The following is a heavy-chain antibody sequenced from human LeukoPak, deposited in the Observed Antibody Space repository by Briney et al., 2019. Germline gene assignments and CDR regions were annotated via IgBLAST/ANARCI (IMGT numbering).Heavy chain of an antibody. J-gene: IGHJ6*02. Sequence: MPSETLSLTCTVSGGSISSGNWWSWVRQSPGKGLEWIGEVYHNGTPNYNPSLKSRVTISADTFKNHFSLKLTSVTAADTAVYYCATAPILRGEAGEQYKYGMDVWGQGTTVTVSS. CDR1: GGSISSGNW. D-gene: IGHD1-1*01. V-gene: IGHV4-4*02. CDR2: VYHNGTP. CDR3: ATAPILRGEAGEQYKYGMDV.